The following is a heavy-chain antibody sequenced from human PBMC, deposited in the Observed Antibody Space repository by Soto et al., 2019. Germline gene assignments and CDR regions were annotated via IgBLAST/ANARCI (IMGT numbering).Heavy chain of an antibody. Sequence: PSETLSLTCTVSGGSISSYYWSWIRQPPGKGLEWIGYIYYSGSTNYNPSLKSRVTISVDTSKNQFSLKLSSVTAADTAVYYCARDWRNYGTGHGYYYGMDVWGQGTTVTVSS. J-gene: IGHJ6*02. CDR1: GGSISSYY. CDR3: ARDWRNYGTGHGYYYGMDV. CDR2: IYYSGST. D-gene: IGHD1-7*01. V-gene: IGHV4-59*01.